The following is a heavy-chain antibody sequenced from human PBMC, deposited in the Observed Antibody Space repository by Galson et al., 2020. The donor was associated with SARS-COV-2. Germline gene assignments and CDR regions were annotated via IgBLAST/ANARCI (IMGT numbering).Heavy chain of an antibody. CDR3: AKETYDSSGYYYDD. CDR2: VSYGGGS. Sequence: SETLSLTCTVSGGSVSSDRYYWSWIRQPPGKGLEWIGYVSYGGGSSYNPSLKSRVTISVDTSKNQFSLKVSSVTAADTALYYCAKETYDSSGYYYDDWGQGTLVTVSS. V-gene: IGHV4-61*01. CDR1: GGSVSSDRYY. J-gene: IGHJ4*02. D-gene: IGHD3-22*01.